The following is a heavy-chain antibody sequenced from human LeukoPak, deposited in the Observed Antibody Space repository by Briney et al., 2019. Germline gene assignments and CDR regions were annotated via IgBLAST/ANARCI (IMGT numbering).Heavy chain of an antibody. J-gene: IGHJ6*03. CDR1: GGSISSYY. Sequence: SETLSLTCTVSGGSISSYYWSWIRQPAGKGLEWIGRTYTSGSTNYNPSLKSRVTMSVDTSKNQFSLRLSSVTAADTAVYYCARDRGDYDFWSGSPYYYYYMDVWGKGTTVTVSS. CDR3: ARDRGDYDFWSGSPYYYYYMDV. V-gene: IGHV4-4*07. CDR2: TYTSGST. D-gene: IGHD3-3*01.